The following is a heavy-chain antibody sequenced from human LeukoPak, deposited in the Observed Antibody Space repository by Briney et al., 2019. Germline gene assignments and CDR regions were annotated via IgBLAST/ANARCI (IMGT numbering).Heavy chain of an antibody. CDR2: ISNYNGNA. J-gene: IGHJ6*03. CDR3: GRDDFWSDNYYYFMGG. CDR1: GDTPFTTYG. V-gene: IGHV1-18*01. Sequence: ASVKVSCKASGDTPFTTYGITWVRQAPGQGLEWMGWISNYNGNANYAQKFQGRVSMTTDTSTNTAYMELGSLRFDDTAVYYCGRDDFWSDNYYYFMGGWGKGTTVNGSS. D-gene: IGHD3-3*01.